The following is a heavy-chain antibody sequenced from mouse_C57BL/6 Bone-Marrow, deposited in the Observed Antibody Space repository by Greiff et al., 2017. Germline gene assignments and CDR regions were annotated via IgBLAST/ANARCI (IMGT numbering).Heavy chain of an antibody. J-gene: IGHJ2*01. CDR3: AREGVTTVGY. Sequence: VQLQQSGAELVKPGASVKLSCKASGYTFTSYWMHWVKQRPGQGLEWIGMIHPNSGSTNYNEKFKSKATLTVDKSSSTAYMQLSSLTSEDSAVYYCAREGVTTVGYWGQGTTLTVSS. D-gene: IGHD1-1*01. CDR2: IHPNSGST. CDR1: GYTFTSYW. V-gene: IGHV1-64*01.